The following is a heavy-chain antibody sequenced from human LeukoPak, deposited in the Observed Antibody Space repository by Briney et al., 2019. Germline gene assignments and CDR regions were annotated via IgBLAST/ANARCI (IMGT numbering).Heavy chain of an antibody. V-gene: IGHV3-73*01. CDR2: IRSKANSYAT. CDR1: GFTFSGSA. J-gene: IGHJ6*03. Sequence: GGSLRLSCAASGFTFSGSAMHWVRQASGKGLEWVGRIRSKANSYATAYAASVKGRFTISRDDSKNTAYLQMNSLKTEDTAVYYCTSSGMTTVTLSGVEYYYYYMDVWGKGTTVTIFS. D-gene: IGHD4-11*01. CDR3: TSSGMTTVTLSGVEYYYYYMDV.